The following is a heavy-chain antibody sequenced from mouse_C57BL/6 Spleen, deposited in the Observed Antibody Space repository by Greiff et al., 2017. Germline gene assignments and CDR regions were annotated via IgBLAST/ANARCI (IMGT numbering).Heavy chain of an antibody. J-gene: IGHJ3*01. CDR2: IDPETGGT. D-gene: IGHD1-1*01. CDR3: TKYYGIRMAY. V-gene: IGHV1-15*01. CDR1: GYTFTDYE. Sequence: VQLQQSGPELVRPGASVTLSCKASGYTFTDYEMHWVKQTPVHGLEWIGAIDPETGGTDYNQKFKGKAILTADKSSSTAYMELRSLTSEDSAVYCCTKYYGIRMAYWGQGTLVTVSA.